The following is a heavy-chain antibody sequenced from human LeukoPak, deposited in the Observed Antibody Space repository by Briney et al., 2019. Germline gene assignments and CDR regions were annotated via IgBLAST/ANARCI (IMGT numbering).Heavy chain of an antibody. CDR3: ARDAVDIVVVPAAHHDAFDI. Sequence: ASVKVSCKASGNTFTTYDINWVRQAPGQGLEWMGWISAYNGNTNYAQKLQGRVTMTTDTSTSTAYMELRSLRSDDTAVYYCARDAVDIVVVPAAHHDAFDIWGQGTMVTVSS. CDR2: ISAYNGNT. CDR1: GNTFTTYD. J-gene: IGHJ3*02. D-gene: IGHD2-2*01. V-gene: IGHV1-18*01.